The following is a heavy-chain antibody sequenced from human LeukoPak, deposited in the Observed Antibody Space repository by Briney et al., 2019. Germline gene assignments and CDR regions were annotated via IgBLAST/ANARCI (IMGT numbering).Heavy chain of an antibody. J-gene: IGHJ4*02. D-gene: IGHD6-13*01. CDR2: IYDSGST. CDR3: ARESSSWYPHFDH. Sequence: PSETLSLTCTVSGGSIRSYHWSWIRQPPGKRLEWIGYIYDSGSTNYNPSLKSRVTISIDTSKNQFSLKLSSVTAADTAVYYCARESSSWYPHFDHWGQGTLVTVSS. CDR1: GGSIRSYH. V-gene: IGHV4-59*01.